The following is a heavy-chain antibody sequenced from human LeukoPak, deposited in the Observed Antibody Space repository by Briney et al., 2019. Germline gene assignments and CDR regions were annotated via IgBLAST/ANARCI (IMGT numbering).Heavy chain of an antibody. Sequence: ASVKVSCKASGYTFTGYYLHWVRQAPGQGLEWMGWINPNSGGTNYAQKFQGRVTMTRDTSISTAYMELSRLRSDDTAVYYCARDRGGSGSYWFDPWGQGTLVTVSS. J-gene: IGHJ5*02. CDR1: GYTFTGYY. V-gene: IGHV1-2*02. D-gene: IGHD1-26*01. CDR2: INPNSGGT. CDR3: ARDRGGSGSYWFDP.